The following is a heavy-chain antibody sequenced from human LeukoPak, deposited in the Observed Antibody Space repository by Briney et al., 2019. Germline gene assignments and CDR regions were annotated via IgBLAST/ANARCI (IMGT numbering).Heavy chain of an antibody. CDR3: AREEPYSSGWYPH. V-gene: IGHV3-21*01. J-gene: IGHJ4*02. CDR2: ISSSSSYI. CDR1: GFTFSSYS. Sequence: GGSLRLSCAASGFTFSSYSMNWVRQAPGKGLEWVSSISSSSSYIYYADSVKGRLTISRDNAKNSLYLQMNSLRAEDTAVYYCAREEPYSSGWYPHWGQGTLVTVSS. D-gene: IGHD6-19*01.